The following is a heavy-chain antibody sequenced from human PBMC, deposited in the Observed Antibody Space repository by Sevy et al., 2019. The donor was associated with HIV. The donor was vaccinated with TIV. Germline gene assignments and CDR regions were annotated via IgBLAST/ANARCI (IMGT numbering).Heavy chain of an antibody. CDR1: GFTFGDYC. CDR3: TRWSTSQSIFDY. J-gene: IGHJ4*02. V-gene: IGHV3-49*04. CDR2: IKSKAYGGTT. D-gene: IGHD1-26*01. Sequence: GGYLRLSCTASGFTFGDYCMSWVRQAPGKGLEWISFIKSKAYGGTTGNAASVKGRFTISRDDSKSIAYLQMNNLQTEDTAVYFCTRWSTSQSIFDYWGRGTLVTVSS.